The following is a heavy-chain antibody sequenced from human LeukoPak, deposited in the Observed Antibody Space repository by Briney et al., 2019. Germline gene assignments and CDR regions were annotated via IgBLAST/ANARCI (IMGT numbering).Heavy chain of an antibody. Sequence: SETLSLTCAVYGGSFSGYYWSWIRQPPGKGLEWIGEINHSGSTNYNPSLKSRVTISVDTSKNQFSLKLSSVTAADTAVYYCARTTSLDFDYWGQGTLVTVSS. CDR1: GGSFSGYY. J-gene: IGHJ4*02. CDR2: INHSGST. V-gene: IGHV4-34*01. CDR3: ARTTSLDFDY. D-gene: IGHD1-14*01.